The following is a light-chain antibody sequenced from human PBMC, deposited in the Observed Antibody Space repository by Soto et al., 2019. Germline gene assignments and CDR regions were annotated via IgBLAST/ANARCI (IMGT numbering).Light chain of an antibody. V-gene: IGKV3-11*01. J-gene: IGKJ4*01. CDR3: QKYNTAPLT. CDR2: DAS. CDR1: QSVSNY. Sequence: DIVLTQSPAPLSLSPGERATLSWRTSQSVSNYLAWYHQKPGQAPRLIMYDASNMATGIPARFSGSGSGTDCTLTISSLQPEDVATYYCQKYNTAPLTFGGGTKVDIK.